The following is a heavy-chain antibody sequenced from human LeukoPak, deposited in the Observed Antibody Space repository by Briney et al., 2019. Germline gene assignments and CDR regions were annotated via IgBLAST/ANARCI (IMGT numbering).Heavy chain of an antibody. J-gene: IGHJ4*02. CDR2: IYPGDSDT. CDR3: ARPGGFWSGPQPPDY. V-gene: IGHV5-51*01. Sequence: GESLKISCKGSGYSFTSYWIGWVRQMPGKGLEWMGIIYPGDSDTRYSPSFQGQVTTSADRSISTAYLQRSSLKASDTAMYYCARPGGFWSGPQPPDYWGQGTLVTVSS. D-gene: IGHD3-3*01. CDR1: GYSFTSYW.